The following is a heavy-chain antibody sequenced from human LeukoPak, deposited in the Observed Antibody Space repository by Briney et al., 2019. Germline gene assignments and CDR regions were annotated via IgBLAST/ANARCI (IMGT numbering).Heavy chain of an antibody. CDR3: ADHFPYCSRGSCSYFDH. CDR1: GFTFSSYG. V-gene: IGHV3-33*01. CDR2: IWYDGSNK. Sequence: GGSLRLSCVVSGFTFSSYGFHWVRQAPGKGLEWVAVIWYDGSNKNYADSVKGRFTVSRDNPKNTLSLQMNSLRGEDTAIYYCADHFPYCSRGSCSYFDHWGQGTLVTVSS. J-gene: IGHJ4*02. D-gene: IGHD2-15*01.